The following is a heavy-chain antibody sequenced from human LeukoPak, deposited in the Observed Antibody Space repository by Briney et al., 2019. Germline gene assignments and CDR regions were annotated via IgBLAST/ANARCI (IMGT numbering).Heavy chain of an antibody. CDR1: GFTFSNYV. CDR3: AKENAGIVGAIQGSY. Sequence: GGSLRLSCAASGFTFSNYVMSWVRQAPGKGLEWVSGISGSGGSTHYADSVKGRFTISRDNSKNTLSLQMNSLRAEDTAVYYCAKENAGIVGAIQGSYWGQGTLVTVSS. CDR2: ISGSGGST. J-gene: IGHJ4*02. V-gene: IGHV3-23*01. D-gene: IGHD1-26*01.